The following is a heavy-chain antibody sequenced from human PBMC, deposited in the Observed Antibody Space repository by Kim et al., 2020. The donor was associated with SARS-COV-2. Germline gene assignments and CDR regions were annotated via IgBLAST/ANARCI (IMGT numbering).Heavy chain of an antibody. D-gene: IGHD3-3*01. CDR2: ISAYNGNT. CDR1: GYTFTSYG. V-gene: IGHV1-18*01. J-gene: IGHJ6*02. Sequence: ASVKVSCKASGYTFTSYGISWVRQAPGQGLEWMGWISAYNGNTNYAQKLQGRVTMTTDTSTSTAYMELRSLRSDDTAVYYCARDQDYRWGITIFGVVIYGMDVWGQGTTVTVSS. CDR3: ARDQDYRWGITIFGVVIYGMDV.